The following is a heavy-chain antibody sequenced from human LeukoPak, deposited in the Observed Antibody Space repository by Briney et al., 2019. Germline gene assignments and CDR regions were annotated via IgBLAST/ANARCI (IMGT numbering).Heavy chain of an antibody. CDR1: GYSISSGYY. D-gene: IGHD3-10*01. V-gene: IGHV4-38-2*02. CDR3: ARETMVRGVIITIGYYYYYMDV. J-gene: IGHJ6*03. Sequence: SETLSLTCTVSGYSISSGYYWGWIRQPPGKGLEWIGSIYHSGSTYYNPSLKSRVTISVDTSKNQFSLKLSSVTAADTAVYYCARETMVRGVIITIGYYYYYMDVWGKGTTVTISS. CDR2: IYHSGST.